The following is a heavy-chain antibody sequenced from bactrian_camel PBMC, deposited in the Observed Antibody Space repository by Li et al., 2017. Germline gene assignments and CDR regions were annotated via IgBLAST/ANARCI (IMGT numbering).Heavy chain of an antibody. CDR2: VDSEGKI. D-gene: IGHD3*01. CDR1: GLPSSYYT. Sequence: HVQLVESGGGSVQVGGSLMLTCAVTGLPSSYYTMAWFRQAPGREREGIAAVDSEGKIRYAESVKGRFTIAKDNAENTVYLQMNSLKPEDTAMYYCAGRTDGNCGVWYLTTTSAFQYWGQGTQVTVS. V-gene: IGHV3S55*01. J-gene: IGHJ4*01. CDR3: AGRTDGNCGVWYLTTTSAFQY.